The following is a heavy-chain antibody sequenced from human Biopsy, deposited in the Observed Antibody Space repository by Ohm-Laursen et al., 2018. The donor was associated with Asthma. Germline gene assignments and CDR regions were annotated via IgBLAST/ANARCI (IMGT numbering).Heavy chain of an antibody. CDR1: GYNFISFA. J-gene: IGHJ3*01. CDR2: VNTGNGDT. Sequence: ASVKVSCKASGYNFISFATHWVRQAPGQRLEWMGWVNTGNGDTKYSQKFQGRVTITRDTSASTAYMELRNLRSEDTATYYCARTYYDFLTGQVKDVFGVWGQGTMVTVSS. V-gene: IGHV1-3*04. CDR3: ARTYYDFLTGQVKDVFGV. D-gene: IGHD3-9*01.